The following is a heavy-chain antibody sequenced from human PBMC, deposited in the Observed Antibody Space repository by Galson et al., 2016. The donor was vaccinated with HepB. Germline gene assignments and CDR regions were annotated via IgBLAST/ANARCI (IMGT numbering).Heavy chain of an antibody. V-gene: IGHV1-3*01. J-gene: IGHJ6*02. Sequence: SVKVSCKASGYTFTSYRILWVRQAPGQSLEWMGWINVGNGITKYSEKVQGRVTITSDTSASTVHMELSSLIPGDTAVYYCARDGEPLYDYGMDVWGQGTTVIVSS. CDR1: GYTFTSYR. CDR3: ARDGEPLYDYGMDV. CDR2: INVGNGIT. D-gene: IGHD1-14*01.